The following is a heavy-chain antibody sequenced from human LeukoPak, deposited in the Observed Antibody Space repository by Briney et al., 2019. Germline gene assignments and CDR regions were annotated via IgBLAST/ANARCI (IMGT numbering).Heavy chain of an antibody. V-gene: IGHV3-53*01. D-gene: IGHD4-23*01. CDR3: ARMTTVVRIDY. Sequence: GGSLRLSFAASGFTVSSNYMSWVRQAPGKGLEWVSVIYSGGSTYYADSVKGRFTISRDNSKNTLYLQMNSLRAEDTAVYYCARMTTVVRIDYWGQGTLVTVSS. J-gene: IGHJ4*02. CDR2: IYSGGST. CDR1: GFTVSSNY.